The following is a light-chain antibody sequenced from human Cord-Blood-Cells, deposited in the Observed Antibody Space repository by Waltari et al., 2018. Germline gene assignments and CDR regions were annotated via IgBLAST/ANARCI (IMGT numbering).Light chain of an antibody. V-gene: IGLV3-19*01. CDR2: GKN. Sequence: SSELTQDPAVSVALGQTVRLTCHGDSLRSYYASWYQQKPGPAPVLVIYGKNNRPSGIPDRFSGSSSGNTASLTITGAQAEDEADYYCNSRDSSGNHVVFGGGTKLTVL. J-gene: IGLJ2*01. CDR1: SLRSYY. CDR3: NSRDSSGNHVV.